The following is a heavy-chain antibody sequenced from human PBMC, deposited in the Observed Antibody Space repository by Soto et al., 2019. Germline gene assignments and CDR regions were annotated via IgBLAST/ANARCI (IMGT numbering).Heavy chain of an antibody. CDR2: INSFSGDT. CDR1: GYTFTHYG. D-gene: IGHD2-15*01. J-gene: IGHJ2*01. Sequence: QVQLVQSGAEVKKPGASVKVSCKPSGYTFTHYGITWVRQAPGQGLEWMGWINSFSGDTNYPQKLQCRLTLTTDTSTNTFYMALTNLRSDDTAVYYCARDLHSGGKYWYFDIWGRGTLVTVSS. V-gene: IGHV1-18*01. CDR3: ARDLHSGGKYWYFDI.